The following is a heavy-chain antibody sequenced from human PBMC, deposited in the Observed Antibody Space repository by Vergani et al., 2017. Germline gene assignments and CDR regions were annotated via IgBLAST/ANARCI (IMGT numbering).Heavy chain of an antibody. Sequence: EKQLVQSGSETKKPGESLKISCQAFGYIFSNFWIGWVRERPGRGLEWMGISYPGDSEVKANPTFRGKVIFSVDTSVNTAYLQWRRLQASDTATYFCASGGHGSENGGALQLWGQGTNITVSS. D-gene: IGHD3-10*01. CDR3: ASGGHGSENGGALQL. V-gene: IGHV5-51*01. CDR2: SYPGDSEV. J-gene: IGHJ3*01. CDR1: GYIFSNFW.